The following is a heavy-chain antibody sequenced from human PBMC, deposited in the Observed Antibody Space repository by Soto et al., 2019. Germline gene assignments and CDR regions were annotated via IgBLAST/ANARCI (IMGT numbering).Heavy chain of an antibody. CDR3: ARSTSIVVVPAAIGKGDFDY. V-gene: IGHV1-69*01. J-gene: IGHJ4*02. Sequence: QVQLVQSGAEVKKPGSSVKVSCKASGGTFSSYAISWVRQAPGQGLEWMGGIIPIFGTANYAQKFQGRVTITADEYTSTAYMELSSLRSEDTAMYYCARSTSIVVVPAAIGKGDFDYWGQGTLVTVSS. CDR2: IIPIFGTA. CDR1: GGTFSSYA. D-gene: IGHD2-2*02.